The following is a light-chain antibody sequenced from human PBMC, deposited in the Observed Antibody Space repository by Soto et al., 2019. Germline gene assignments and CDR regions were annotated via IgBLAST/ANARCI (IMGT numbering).Light chain of an antibody. CDR1: QSVSSSN. V-gene: IGKV3-20*01. J-gene: IGKJ2*01. CDR2: GAS. Sequence: ELVWTQSPGTLSLSPGERATLSCRARQSVSSSNLGWYQQKSGQAPRLLIYGASSRATGIPDRFSGSGSGTDFTLTISRLEPEDFAVYYCRQYGSSAGYTFGQGTKLEIK. CDR3: RQYGSSAGYT.